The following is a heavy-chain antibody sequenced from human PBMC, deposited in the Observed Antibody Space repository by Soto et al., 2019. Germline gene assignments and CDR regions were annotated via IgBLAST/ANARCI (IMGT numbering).Heavy chain of an antibody. J-gene: IGHJ4*02. CDR3: ARDKITGVFDY. CDR1: GGSISSYY. CDR2: IYYSGST. V-gene: IGHV4-59*12. Sequence: PSETLSLTCTVSGGSISSYYWSWIRQPPGKGLEWIGYIYYSGSTNYNPSLKSRVTISVDTSKNQFSLKLTSVTAADTAVYYCARDKITGVFDYWDKDTLV. D-gene: IGHD2-8*02.